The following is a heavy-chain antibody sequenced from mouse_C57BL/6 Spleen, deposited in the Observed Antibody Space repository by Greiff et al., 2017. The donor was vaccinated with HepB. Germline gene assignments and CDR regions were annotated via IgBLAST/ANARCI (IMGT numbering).Heavy chain of an antibody. CDR1: GYTFTGYW. D-gene: IGHD1-1*01. Sequence: QVQLQQSGAELMKPGASVKLSCKATGYTFTGYWIEWVKQRPGQGLEWIGYINPSSGYTKYNQKFKDKATLTADKSSSTAYMQLSSLTYEDSAVYYCARSITTVVAQNFDVWGTGTTVTVSS. CDR2: INPSSGYT. V-gene: IGHV1-7*01. J-gene: IGHJ1*03. CDR3: ARSITTVVAQNFDV.